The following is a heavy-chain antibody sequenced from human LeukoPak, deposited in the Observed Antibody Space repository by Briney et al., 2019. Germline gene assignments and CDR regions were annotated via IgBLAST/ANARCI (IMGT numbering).Heavy chain of an antibody. CDR1: GYTFTGYY. CDR3: ARGNRITMVRGQRFDP. V-gene: IGHV1-2*04. Sequence: ASVKVSCKASGYTFTGYYMHWVRQAPGQGLEWMGWINPNSGGTNYAQKFQGWVTMTRDTSISTAYMELSRLRSDDTAVYYCARGNRITMVRGQRFDPWGQGTLVTVSS. CDR2: INPNSGGT. D-gene: IGHD3-10*01. J-gene: IGHJ5*02.